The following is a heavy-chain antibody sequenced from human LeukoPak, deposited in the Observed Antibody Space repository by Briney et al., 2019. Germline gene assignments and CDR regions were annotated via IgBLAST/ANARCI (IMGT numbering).Heavy chain of an antibody. D-gene: IGHD3-9*01. Sequence: SETLSLTCAVYGGSFSGYYWSWIRQPPGKGLEWIGEINHSGSTNYNPSLKSRLTISVDTSKNQFSLKLSSVTAADTAVYYCARRSHRLDWLLWKPRGQGTLVTVSS. CDR3: ARRSHRLDWLLWKP. CDR2: INHSGST. V-gene: IGHV4-34*01. CDR1: GGSFSGYY. J-gene: IGHJ4*02.